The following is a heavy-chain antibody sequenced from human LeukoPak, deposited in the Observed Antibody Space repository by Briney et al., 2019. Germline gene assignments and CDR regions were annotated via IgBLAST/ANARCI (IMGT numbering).Heavy chain of an antibody. CDR1: GFTFSTYG. CDR3: ARTGTTLFYDY. Sequence: PGGSLRLSCAASGFTFSTYGMNWVRQAPGRGLEWVSYISSSSSAIHYADSVKGRFTISRDNAKNSLYLQMNSLRAEDTAVYYCARTGTTLFYDYWGQGTLVTVSS. CDR2: ISSSSSAI. V-gene: IGHV3-48*01. D-gene: IGHD1-1*01. J-gene: IGHJ4*02.